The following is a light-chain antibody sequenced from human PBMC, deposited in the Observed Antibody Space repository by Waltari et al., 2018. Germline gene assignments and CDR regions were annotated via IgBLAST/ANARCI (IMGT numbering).Light chain of an antibody. V-gene: IGKV1-39*01. J-gene: IGKJ4*01. CDR3: QKSYRTPELT. CDR1: QNISIY. CDR2: GAS. Sequence: IQMTQSPSSLSASVGDRVTITCRASQNISIYLNWYQQKPGKAPKVMIYGASSLQNGVPSRFSGSGSGTDFTLTIGSLQPEDFAIYYCQKSYRTPELTFGGGTRVEI.